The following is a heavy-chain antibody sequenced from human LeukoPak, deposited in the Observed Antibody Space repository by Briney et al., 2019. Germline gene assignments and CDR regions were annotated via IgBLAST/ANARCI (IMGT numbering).Heavy chain of an antibody. CDR2: IYYSGST. D-gene: IGHD2-2*01. V-gene: IGHV4-39*01. J-gene: IGHJ4*02. CDR1: GGSISSSSYY. Sequence: PPETLSLTCTVSGGSISSSSYYWGWIRQPPGKGLEWIGSIYYSGSTYYNPSLKSRVTISVDTSKNQFSLKLSSVTAADTAVYYCAGEIVVVPAAPWGNWGQGTLVTVSS. CDR3: AGEIVVVPAAPWGN.